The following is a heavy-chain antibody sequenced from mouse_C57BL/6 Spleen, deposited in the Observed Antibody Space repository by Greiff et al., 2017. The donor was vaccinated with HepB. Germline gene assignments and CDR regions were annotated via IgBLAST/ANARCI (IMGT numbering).Heavy chain of an antibody. J-gene: IGHJ4*01. CDR2: ILPGSGST. CDR3: ARRGLYAMDC. V-gene: IGHV1-9*01. Sequence: QVQLQQSGAELMKPGASVKLSCKATGYTFTGYWIEWVKQRPGHGLEWIGEILPGSGSTNYNEKFKGKATLTADTSSNTAYMKLSSLTTEDSAIYYCARRGLYAMDCWGQGTSVTVSS. CDR1: GYTFTGYW.